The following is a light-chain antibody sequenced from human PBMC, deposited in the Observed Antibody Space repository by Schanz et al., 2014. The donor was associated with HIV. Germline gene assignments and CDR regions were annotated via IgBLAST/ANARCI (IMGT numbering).Light chain of an antibody. CDR3: SSYTSSSTLV. V-gene: IGLV2-14*01. CDR2: DVT. Sequence: QSALTQPAFVSGSPGQSITISCTGTNSDIGGFNFVSWYRQHPGKAPNLMIYDVTHRPSGISSRFSGSKSGNTASLTISGLQAEDEADYYCSSYTSSSTLVFGTGTKLTV. J-gene: IGLJ1*01. CDR1: NSDIGGFNF.